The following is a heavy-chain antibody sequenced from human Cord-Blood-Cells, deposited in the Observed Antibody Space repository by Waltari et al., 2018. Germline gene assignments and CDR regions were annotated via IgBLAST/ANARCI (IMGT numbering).Heavy chain of an antibody. V-gene: IGHV1-3*01. Sequence: QVQLVQSGAEVKKPGASVKVSCKAPGYTFTSDAMHWVRQAPGKRLEWMGWSNAGNGNTKYSQKFQGRVTITRDTSASTAYMELSSLRSEDTAVYYCARDSSGWYDWYFDLWGRGTLVTVSS. D-gene: IGHD6-19*01. J-gene: IGHJ2*01. CDR1: GYTFTSDA. CDR3: ARDSSGWYDWYFDL. CDR2: SNAGNGNT.